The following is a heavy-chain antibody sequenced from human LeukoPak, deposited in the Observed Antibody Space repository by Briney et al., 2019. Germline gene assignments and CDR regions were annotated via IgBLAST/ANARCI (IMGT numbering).Heavy chain of an antibody. V-gene: IGHV3-9*01. J-gene: IGHJ4*02. CDR1: GFTFDDYA. D-gene: IGHD1-26*01. Sequence: GGSLRLSCAASGFTFDDYAMHWVRQAPGKGLEWVSGISWNSGSIGYADSVKGRFTISRDNAKNSLYLQMNSLRAEDTALYYCAKVMGGSYSVLNFDYWGQGTLVTASS. CDR3: AKVMGGSYSVLNFDY. CDR2: ISWNSGSI.